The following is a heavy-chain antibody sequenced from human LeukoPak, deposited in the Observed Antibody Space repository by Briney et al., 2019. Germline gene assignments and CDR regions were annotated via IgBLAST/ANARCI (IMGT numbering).Heavy chain of an antibody. Sequence: GGSLRLSCAASGFTFSSYAMHWVRQAQGKGLEYVSAISSNGGSTYYANSVKGRFTISRDNSKNTLYLQMGSLRAEDMAVYYCARDANWGSPLYYFDYWGQGTLVTVSS. J-gene: IGHJ4*02. CDR1: GFTFSSYA. CDR2: ISSNGGST. CDR3: ARDANWGSPLYYFDY. V-gene: IGHV3-64*01. D-gene: IGHD7-27*01.